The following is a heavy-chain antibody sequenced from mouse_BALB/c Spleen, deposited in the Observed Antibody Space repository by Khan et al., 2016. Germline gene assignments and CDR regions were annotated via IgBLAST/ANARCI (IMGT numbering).Heavy chain of an antibody. CDR2: INSDSSTI. CDR1: GFDFSRYW. V-gene: IGHV4-1*02. D-gene: IGHD1-1*01. CDR3: AREDYYAWVPY. J-gene: IGHJ3*01. Sequence: EVKLLESGGGLVQPGGSLKLSCAASGFDFSRYWMNWVRQAPGKGLEWIGEINSDSSTINYTPSLKDKFIISRDNAKNTLYLQMSKVRSEDTALYYCAREDYYAWVPYWGQGTLVTVSA.